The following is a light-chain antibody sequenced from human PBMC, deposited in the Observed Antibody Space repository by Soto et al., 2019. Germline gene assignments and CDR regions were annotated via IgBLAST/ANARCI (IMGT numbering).Light chain of an antibody. CDR2: DAS. Sequence: EIVLTQSPATLSLSPGERATLSCRASQSVSSYLAWYQQKPGQAPRLLIYDASNGATGIPARFSGSGSGTDFTLTINSLEPEVFGVYYCQQRSNWLTFGGGTKVEIK. V-gene: IGKV3-11*01. CDR3: QQRSNWLT. J-gene: IGKJ4*01. CDR1: QSVSSY.